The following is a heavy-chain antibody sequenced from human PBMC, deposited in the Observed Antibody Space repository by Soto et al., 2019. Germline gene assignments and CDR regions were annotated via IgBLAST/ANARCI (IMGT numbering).Heavy chain of an antibody. CDR1: GFTFDDYA. CDR2: ISWNSGSI. CDR3: AKDARAVAGMAFDY. V-gene: IGHV3-9*01. D-gene: IGHD6-19*01. Sequence: QAGGSLRLSCAASGFTFDDYAMHWVRQAPGKGLEWVSGISWNSGSIGYADSVKGRFTISRDNAKNSLYLQMNSLRAEDTALYYCAKDARAVAGMAFDYWGQGTLVTVSS. J-gene: IGHJ4*02.